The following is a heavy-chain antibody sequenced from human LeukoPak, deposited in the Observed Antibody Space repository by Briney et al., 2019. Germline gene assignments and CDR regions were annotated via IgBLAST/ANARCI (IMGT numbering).Heavy chain of an antibody. D-gene: IGHD2-8*02. CDR2: ISGSSTYI. Sequence: GGSLRLSCAASGFTFSSYSMNWVRQAPGKGLEWVSSISGSSTYIYYADSVKGRFTISRDNAKNSLYLQMSSLRAEDTAVYYCARGYCNGGDCYFADWGQGTLVTVSS. V-gene: IGHV3-21*01. J-gene: IGHJ4*02. CDR1: GFTFSSYS. CDR3: ARGYCNGGDCYFAD.